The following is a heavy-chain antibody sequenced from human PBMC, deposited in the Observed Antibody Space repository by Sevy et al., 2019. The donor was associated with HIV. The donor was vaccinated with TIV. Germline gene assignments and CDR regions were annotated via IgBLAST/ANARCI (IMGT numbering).Heavy chain of an antibody. J-gene: IGHJ1*01. V-gene: IGHV1-18*01. CDR3: ARAPSGSQGPGQYFQH. CDR2: ISRYNA. CDR1: GYTFEHYG. D-gene: IGHD1-26*01. Sequence: ASVKVSCKASGYTFEHYGLGWVRQAPGQGLEWMGWISRYNANYAQHLLGRVTMTTDTSTSTAYMELRSLRSDDTAVYYCARAPSGSQGPGQYFQHWGQGALVTVSS.